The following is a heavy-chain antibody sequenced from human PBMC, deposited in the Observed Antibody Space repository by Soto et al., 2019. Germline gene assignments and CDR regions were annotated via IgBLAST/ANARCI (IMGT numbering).Heavy chain of an antibody. CDR3: ARFPRF. J-gene: IGHJ4*02. CDR1: GYTLTELS. V-gene: IGHV1-24*01. CDR2: IIPEVGKA. Sequence: GASVKVSCKVSGYTLTELSMHWVRQAPGKGLEWMGGIIPEVGKANYAQKFQGRVTITADKSTSTAYMELSSLRSEDTAVYYCARFPRFWGEGTLVTVSS. D-gene: IGHD3-16*01.